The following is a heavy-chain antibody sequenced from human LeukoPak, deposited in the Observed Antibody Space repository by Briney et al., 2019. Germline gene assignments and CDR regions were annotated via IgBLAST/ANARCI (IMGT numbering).Heavy chain of an antibody. CDR3: ARVEDTAIVTPPFFDY. D-gene: IGHD5-18*01. CDR1: GFTFSSYA. V-gene: IGHV3-23*01. J-gene: IGHJ4*02. Sequence: GGSLRLSCAASGFTFSSYAMSWVRQAPGKGLEWVSGISGSGGSTYYADSVKGRFTISRDNAKNTLYLQMNSLRAEDTAVYYCARVEDTAIVTPPFFDYWGQGTLVTVSS. CDR2: ISGSGGST.